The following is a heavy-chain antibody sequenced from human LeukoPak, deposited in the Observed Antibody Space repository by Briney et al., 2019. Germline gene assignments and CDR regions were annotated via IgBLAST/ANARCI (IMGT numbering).Heavy chain of an antibody. V-gene: IGHV4-39*07. CDR3: ARDNDQMGLDPFDY. CDR1: VGSISSSSSYY. D-gene: IGHD1-1*01. J-gene: IGHJ4*02. CDR2: IYHNGRT. Sequence: SETLSLTCTVSVGSISSSSSYYWGWIRQPPGKGLEWIGSIYHNGRTYYNPSLKSRVTISVDTSKNQFSLKLSSVTAADTAVYYCARDNDQMGLDPFDYWGQGTLVTVSS.